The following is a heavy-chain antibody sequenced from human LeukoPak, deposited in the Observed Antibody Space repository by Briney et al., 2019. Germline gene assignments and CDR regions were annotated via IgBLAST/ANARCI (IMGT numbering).Heavy chain of an antibody. CDR2: ISYDGSLK. D-gene: IGHD3-10*01. V-gene: IGHV3-30*04. CDR3: AREGVASYDSGNNEDYYYYYMDV. J-gene: IGHJ6*03. Sequence: GGSLRLSCVASGFTFSSYAVHWVRQAPGKGLEWVAVISYDGSLKNYADSVQGRFTISRDISKNTLYLQMSRLRLEDTAVYYCAREGVASYDSGNNEDYYYYYMDVWGKGTTVTVSS. CDR1: GFTFSSYA.